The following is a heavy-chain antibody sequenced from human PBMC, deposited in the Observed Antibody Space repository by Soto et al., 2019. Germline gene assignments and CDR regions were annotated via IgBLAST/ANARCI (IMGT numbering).Heavy chain of an antibody. D-gene: IGHD5-12*01. Sequence: SGPTLVNPTETLTLTCTVSRFAISNAGMGVSXXRQPLXKALDWLEPLFSHQEKSYRPHMKSRLTIYKATSKSKVVITMTNIDPVDTAKYYSARTRRDGYNYFLADFDYWGQGTLVTVSS. J-gene: IGHJ4*02. CDR3: ARTRRDGYNYFLADFDY. V-gene: IGHV2-26*01. CDR1: RFAISNAGMG. CDR2: LFSHQEK.